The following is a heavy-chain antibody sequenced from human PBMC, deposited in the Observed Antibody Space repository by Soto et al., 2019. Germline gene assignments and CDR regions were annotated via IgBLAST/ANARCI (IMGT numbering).Heavy chain of an antibody. Sequence: VGWMRLSGAASGFTFSSYAMSWVGQAPGKGLEWASAISGSGGSTYYADSVKGRFTTSRDNSTNTLYLQMNSLRAEDTAVYYCAKPRSGWYWEGFDYWGQGTLVTVSS. CDR1: GFTFSSYA. D-gene: IGHD6-19*01. CDR2: ISGSGGST. V-gene: IGHV3-23*01. J-gene: IGHJ4*02. CDR3: AKPRSGWYWEGFDY.